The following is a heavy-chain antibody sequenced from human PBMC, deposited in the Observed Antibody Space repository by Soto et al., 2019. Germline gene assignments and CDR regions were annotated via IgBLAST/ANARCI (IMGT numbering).Heavy chain of an antibody. V-gene: IGHV3-21*01. CDR2: ISSSSSYI. D-gene: IGHD2-15*01. CDR3: ARVGANCSGGSCYLDP. J-gene: IGHJ5*02. CDR1: GFTFSSYS. Sequence: PGGSLRLSCAASGFTFSSYSMNWVRQAPGKGLEWVSSISSSSSYIYYADSVKGRFTISRDNAKNSLYLQMNSLRAEDTAVYYCARVGANCSGGSCYLDPGGQGTLVTASS.